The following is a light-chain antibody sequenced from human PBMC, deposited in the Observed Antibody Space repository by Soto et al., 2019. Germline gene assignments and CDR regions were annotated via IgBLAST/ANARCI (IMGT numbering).Light chain of an antibody. CDR1: QSVSTD. CDR2: DAS. J-gene: IGKJ4*01. CDR3: QHPPTS. Sequence: EIVMTQSPATLSVSPGERATLSCRASQSVSTDLAWYQQKPGQAPRLLIYDASNRATGIPVRFAGSGSGTDFALTISSLEPEDFVLYYCQHPPTSFGGGTKVDTK. V-gene: IGKV3-11*01.